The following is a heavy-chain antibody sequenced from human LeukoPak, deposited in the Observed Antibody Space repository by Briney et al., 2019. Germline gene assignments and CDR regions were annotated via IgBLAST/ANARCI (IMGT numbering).Heavy chain of an antibody. V-gene: IGHV4-31*03. D-gene: IGHD5-18*01. Sequence: SETLSLTCTVSGGSISSGGYYWSWIRQHPGKGLEWIGYIYYSGSTYYNPSLKSRVTISVDTSKNQFSLKLSSVTAADTAVYHCARGGPSYGHYFDHWGQGTLVTVSS. CDR1: GGSISSGGYY. CDR3: ARGGPSYGHYFDH. J-gene: IGHJ4*02. CDR2: IYYSGST.